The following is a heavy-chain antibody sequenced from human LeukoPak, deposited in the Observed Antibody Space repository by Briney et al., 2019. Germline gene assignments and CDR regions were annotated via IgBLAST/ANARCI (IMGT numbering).Heavy chain of an antibody. CDR3: ATLRRELLRCSVCYFDY. CDR1: GYTLTELS. V-gene: IGHV1-24*01. Sequence: ASVTVSCTVSGYTLTELSMHWVRQAPGKGLEWMGGFDPEDGETIYAQKFQGRVTMTEDTSTDTAYMELSSLRSEDTAVYYCATLRRELLRCSVCYFDYWGQGTLVTVSS. J-gene: IGHJ4*02. D-gene: IGHD1-26*01. CDR2: FDPEDGET.